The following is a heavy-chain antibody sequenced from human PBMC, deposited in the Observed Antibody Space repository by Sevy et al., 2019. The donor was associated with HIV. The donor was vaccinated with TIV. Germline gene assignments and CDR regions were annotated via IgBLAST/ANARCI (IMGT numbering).Heavy chain of an antibody. V-gene: IGHV4-61*02. J-gene: IGHJ3*02. CDR3: AGAQNYYAGGSYYPSNAFDI. CDR1: GGSISSDIYY. CDR2: INTSGST. Sequence: SETLSLTCTVSGGSISSDIYYWSWIRRPAGKGLEWIGRINTSGSTNYNPSLKSRVTISVDTSKDQFSLRLSPVTAADAAVYYCAGAQNYYAGGSYYPSNAFDIWGQGTMVTV. D-gene: IGHD3-22*01.